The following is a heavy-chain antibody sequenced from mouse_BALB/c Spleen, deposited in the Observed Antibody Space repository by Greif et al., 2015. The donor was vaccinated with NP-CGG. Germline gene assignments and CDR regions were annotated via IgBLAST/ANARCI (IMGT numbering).Heavy chain of an antibody. V-gene: IGHV1-82*01. D-gene: IGHD4-1*01. CDR1: GYAFSSSW. CDR2: IYPGDGDT. CDR3: ARGELTFAY. Sequence: VQLQQSGPELVKPGASVKISCKASGYAFSSSWMNWVKQRPGQGLEWIGRIYPGDGDTNYNGKFKGKATLTADKSSSTAYMQLSSLTSVDSAVYFCARGELTFAYWGQGTLVTVSA. J-gene: IGHJ3*01.